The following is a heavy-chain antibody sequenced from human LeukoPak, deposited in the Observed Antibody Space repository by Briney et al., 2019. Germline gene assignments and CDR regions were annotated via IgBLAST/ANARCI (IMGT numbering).Heavy chain of an antibody. D-gene: IGHD3-10*02. V-gene: IGHV3-23*01. CDR2: IGGSGGST. CDR1: GFTFSSYA. Sequence: PGGSLRLSCAASGFTFSSYAMSWVRQAPGKGLEWVSAIGGSGGSTYYADSVKGRFIISRDNAKNSLYLQMNSLRAEDTAVYYCAELGITMIGGVWGQGTLVTVSS. J-gene: IGHJ4*02. CDR3: AELGITMIGGV.